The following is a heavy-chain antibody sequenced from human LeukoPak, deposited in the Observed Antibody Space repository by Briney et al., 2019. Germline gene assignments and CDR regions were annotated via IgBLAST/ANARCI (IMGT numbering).Heavy chain of an antibody. D-gene: IGHD6-13*01. CDR2: INPNSGGT. CDR1: GYTFTGYY. V-gene: IGHV1-2*02. Sequence: ASVKVSCKASGYTFTGYYMHWVRQAPGQVLEWMGWINPNSGGTNYAQKFQGRVTMSRDTSISTAYMELSRLRSDDTAVYYCARDPPGAADQTNWFDPWGQGTLVTVSS. J-gene: IGHJ5*02. CDR3: ARDPPGAADQTNWFDP.